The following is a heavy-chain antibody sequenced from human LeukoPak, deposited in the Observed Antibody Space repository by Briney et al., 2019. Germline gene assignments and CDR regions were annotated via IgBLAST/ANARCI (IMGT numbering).Heavy chain of an antibody. CDR3: AKGSGYEAQYHYYYMDV. Sequence: GGSLRLSCAASGFTLSSYAMSWVRQAPGKGLEWVSAISDTGNTYHADSVKGRFTISRDNSKNTLYLHVNSLRPEDTAVYYCAKGSGYEAQYHYYYMDVWGKGTTVTISS. D-gene: IGHD5-12*01. V-gene: IGHV3-23*01. CDR1: GFTLSSYA. J-gene: IGHJ6*03. CDR2: ISDTGNT.